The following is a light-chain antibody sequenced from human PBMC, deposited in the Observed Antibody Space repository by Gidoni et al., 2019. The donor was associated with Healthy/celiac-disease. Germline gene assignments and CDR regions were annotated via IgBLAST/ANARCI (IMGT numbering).Light chain of an antibody. CDR3: QQYGSSPWT. CDR2: GAS. Sequence: SPGTLSLSPGERATLSCRASQSVSSSYLAWYQQKTGQAPRLLIYGASSRATGIPDRFSGSGSGTDFTLTISRLEPEDFAVYYCQQYGSSPWTFGQGTKVEIK. V-gene: IGKV3-20*01. J-gene: IGKJ1*01. CDR1: QSVSSSY.